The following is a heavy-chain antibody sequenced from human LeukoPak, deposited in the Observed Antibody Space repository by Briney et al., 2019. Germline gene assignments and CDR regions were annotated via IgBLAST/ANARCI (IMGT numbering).Heavy chain of an antibody. CDR3: ARGGYYGSGNDFRFDP. V-gene: IGHV4-59*01. J-gene: IGHJ5*02. CDR1: GGSTSSYY. D-gene: IGHD3-10*01. Sequence: PSETLSLTCTVSGGSTSSYYWSWIRQSPGKGLECIGYIHYTGSTNYNPSLKSRVTISVETSKYQFSLKLKSVTAADTAVYCCARGGYYGSGNDFRFDPWGQGTLVTVSS. CDR2: IHYTGST.